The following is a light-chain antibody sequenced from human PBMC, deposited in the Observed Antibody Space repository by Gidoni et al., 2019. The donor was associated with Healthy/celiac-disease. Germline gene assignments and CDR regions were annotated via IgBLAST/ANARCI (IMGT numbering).Light chain of an antibody. V-gene: IGKV1-33*01. CDR1: QDISNY. J-gene: IGKJ3*01. CDR2: DAS. CDR3: QQYDNHHQFT. Sequence: DIQMTQSPSSLSASVGDRVTITCQASQDISNYLNWYQQKPGKAPKLLIYDASNLETGVPSRFSGSGSGTDFTFTISSLQPEDIATYYCQQYDNHHQFTFGPGTKVDIK.